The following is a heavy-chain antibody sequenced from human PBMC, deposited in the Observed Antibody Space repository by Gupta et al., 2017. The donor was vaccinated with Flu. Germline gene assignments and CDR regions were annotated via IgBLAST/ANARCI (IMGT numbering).Heavy chain of an antibody. D-gene: IGHD3-22*01. V-gene: IGHV4-39*02. CDR3: AGSNAASAFYDYYCLDV. Sequence: GKGLEWSGSVYRSGTTYYNACIKSRVTMYVDSSNNHVSLKLSSVTAANTAVYYCAGSNAASAFYDYYCLDVWGKGTTVTVSS. CDR2: VYRSGTT. J-gene: IGHJ6*03.